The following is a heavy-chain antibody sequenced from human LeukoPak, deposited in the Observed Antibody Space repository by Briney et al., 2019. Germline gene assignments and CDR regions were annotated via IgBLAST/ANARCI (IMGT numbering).Heavy chain of an antibody. Sequence: PGGSLRLSCAASGFTSSSYSMNRVRHAPGKGLELVSAISSSSSYIYYADSVRGRFTISRDNAKNSLYLQMNSLRAEDTAVYYCAKHSMDYGDYVGEDYWGQGTLVTVSS. J-gene: IGHJ4*02. CDR2: ISSSSSYI. D-gene: IGHD4-17*01. V-gene: IGHV3-21*01. CDR1: GFTSSSYS. CDR3: AKHSMDYGDYVGEDY.